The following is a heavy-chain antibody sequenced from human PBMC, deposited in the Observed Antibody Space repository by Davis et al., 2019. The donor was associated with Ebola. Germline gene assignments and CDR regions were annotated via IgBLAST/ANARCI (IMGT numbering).Heavy chain of an antibody. J-gene: IGHJ4*02. Sequence: GESLKISCAASGFRFIDFGMHWVRQAPGKGLEWLAVISYDGNDKYYADSVKGRFTISRDNSKNTLYLQMNSLRAEDTAVYYCAKLWYCSGGSCYSPVDYWGQGILVTVSS. V-gene: IGHV3-30*18. D-gene: IGHD2-15*01. CDR3: AKLWYCSGGSCYSPVDY. CDR2: ISYDGNDK. CDR1: GFRFIDFG.